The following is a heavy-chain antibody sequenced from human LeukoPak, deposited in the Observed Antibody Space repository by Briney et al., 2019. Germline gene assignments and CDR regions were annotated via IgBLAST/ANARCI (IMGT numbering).Heavy chain of an antibody. Sequence: PSETLSLTCTVSGGSISSYYWSWIRQPPGKGLEWIGYIYYSGSTNYNPSLKSRVTISVDTSKNQFSLKLSSVTAADTAVYYCASCTHCGGDVANFQHWGQGTLVTVSS. CDR1: GGSISSYY. J-gene: IGHJ1*01. V-gene: IGHV4-59*01. D-gene: IGHD2-21*02. CDR3: ASCTHCGGDVANFQH. CDR2: IYYSGST.